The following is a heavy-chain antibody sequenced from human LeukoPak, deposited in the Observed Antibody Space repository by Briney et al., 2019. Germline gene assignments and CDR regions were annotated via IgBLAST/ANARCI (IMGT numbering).Heavy chain of an antibody. CDR3: ARDRTTTAIPGCWFDP. V-gene: IGHV1-46*01. J-gene: IGHJ5*02. CDR2: INPSGGST. D-gene: IGHD2-2*02. Sequence: ASVKVSCKASGYTFTSYYMHWVRQAPGQGLEWMGIINPSGGSTSYAQKFQGRVTMTRDTSTSTVYMELSSLRSGDTAVYYCARDRTTTAIPGCWFDPWGQGTLVTVSS. CDR1: GYTFTSYY.